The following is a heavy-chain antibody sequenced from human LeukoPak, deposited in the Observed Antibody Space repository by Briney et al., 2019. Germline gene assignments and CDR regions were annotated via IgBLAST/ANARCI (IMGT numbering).Heavy chain of an antibody. CDR2: IKGDGSDK. Sequence: PGGSLRLSCAASGFTFTSYWMGWVRQAPGKGLEWVAHIKGDGSDKEYVDSVKGRFTIFRDNAKNSLYLQMNSLRAEDTAVYYCARWRTYIQGFFDPWGQGTLVTVSS. D-gene: IGHD1/OR15-1a*01. CDR1: GFTFTSYW. CDR3: ARWRTYIQGFFDP. J-gene: IGHJ5*02. V-gene: IGHV3-7*05.